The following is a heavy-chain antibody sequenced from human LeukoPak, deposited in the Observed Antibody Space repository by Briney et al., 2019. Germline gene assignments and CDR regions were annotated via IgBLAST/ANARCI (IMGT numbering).Heavy chain of an antibody. CDR3: ARDIYGSGSYYDY. CDR2: ISSSSSYI. J-gene: IGHJ4*02. V-gene: IGHV3-21*01. Sequence: PGGSLRLSCAASGFTFSSYSMNWVRQAPGKGPEWVSSISSSSSYIYYADSVKGRFTISRDNAKNSLYLQMNSLRAEDTAVYYCARDIYGSGSYYDYWGQGTLVTVSS. D-gene: IGHD3-10*01. CDR1: GFTFSSYS.